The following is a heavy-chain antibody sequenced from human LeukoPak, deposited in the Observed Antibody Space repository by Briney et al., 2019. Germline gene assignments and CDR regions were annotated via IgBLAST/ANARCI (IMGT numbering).Heavy chain of an antibody. Sequence: SETLSLTCTVSGGSISSSSYYWGWIRQPPGKGLEWIGSIYHSGSTYYNPSLKSRVTISVDTSKNQFSLKLSSVTAADTAVYYCAKTTVTPGIDYWGQGTLVTVSS. CDR3: AKTTVTPGIDY. V-gene: IGHV4-39*07. CDR1: GGSISSSSYY. CDR2: IYHSGST. J-gene: IGHJ4*02. D-gene: IGHD4-17*01.